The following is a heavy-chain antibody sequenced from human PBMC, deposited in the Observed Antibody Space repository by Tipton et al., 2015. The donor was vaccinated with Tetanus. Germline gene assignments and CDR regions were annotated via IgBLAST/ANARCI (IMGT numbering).Heavy chain of an antibody. CDR3: ARSSGTYYYDSSVGY. D-gene: IGHD3-22*01. V-gene: IGHV4-61*01. CDR2: FYYSGIT. Sequence: TLSLTCTVSGDSVGTTNYYWSWIRQPPGKGLELIGYFYYSGITTYNPSLKSRVTISLDMSRNQFSLKLTSVTAADTAVYYCARSSGTYYYDSSVGYWGQGTLVTVSS. CDR1: GDSVGTTNYY. J-gene: IGHJ4*02.